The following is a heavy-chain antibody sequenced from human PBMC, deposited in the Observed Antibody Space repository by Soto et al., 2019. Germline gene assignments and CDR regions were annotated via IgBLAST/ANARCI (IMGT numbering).Heavy chain of an antibody. CDR2: IYYNDDR. Sequence: SGPTLVNPTQTLTLTCTFSGFSFTTAGAAVGWIRQTPGGALEWLALIYYNDDRRFSPSLKTRLNIAGDTSKNQVVLSLTDVDSGDTGTYFCAHSDGGYEIIYFDFWGQGIPVTVSS. CDR1: GFSFTTAGAA. CDR3: AHSDGGYEIIYFDF. D-gene: IGHD5-12*01. J-gene: IGHJ4*02. V-gene: IGHV2-5*01.